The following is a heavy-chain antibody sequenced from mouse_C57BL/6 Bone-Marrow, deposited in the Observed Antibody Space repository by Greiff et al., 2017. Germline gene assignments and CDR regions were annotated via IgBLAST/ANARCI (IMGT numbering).Heavy chain of an antibody. J-gene: IGHJ1*03. CDR1: GFNIKDDY. D-gene: IGHD2-5*01. CDR2: IDPENGDT. V-gene: IGHV14-4*01. CDR3: TTSYSNYGEYWYFDV. Sequence: EVQLKESGAELVRPGASVKLSCTASGFNIKDDYMHWVKQRPEQGLEWIGWIDPENGDTEYASKFQGKATITADTSSNTAYLQLSSLTSEDTAVYYCTTSYSNYGEYWYFDVWGTGTTVTVSS.